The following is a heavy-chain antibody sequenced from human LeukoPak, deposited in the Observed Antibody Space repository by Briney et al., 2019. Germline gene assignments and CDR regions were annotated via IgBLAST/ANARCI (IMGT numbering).Heavy chain of an antibody. D-gene: IGHD3-10*01. V-gene: IGHV4-4*09. CDR1: SGSIRGFQ. CDR2: INTNGRT. CDR3: ATSDGYKDAPFDH. J-gene: IGHJ5*02. Sequence: SENLSCNCTVSSGSIRGFQWSWIPPPPGKGLKWIVYINTNGRTNYNPSLKGRLTFSEDTTRNQFSLKLSSVTAADTATYYCATSDGYKDAPFDHWGQGTLVTVSS.